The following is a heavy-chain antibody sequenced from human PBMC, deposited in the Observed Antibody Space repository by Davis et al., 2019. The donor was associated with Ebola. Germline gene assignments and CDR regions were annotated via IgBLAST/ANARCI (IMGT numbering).Heavy chain of an antibody. V-gene: IGHV3-64*02. CDR3: ARGYCSSTSCYAFDY. D-gene: IGHD2-2*01. CDR2: ISSNGGST. J-gene: IGHJ4*02. Sequence: GESLKISCAASGFTFSSYSMNWVRQAPGKGLEYVSAISSNGGSTYYADSVKGRFTISRDNSKNTLYLQMGSLRAEDMAVYYCARGYCSSTSCYAFDYWGQGTLVTVSS. CDR1: GFTFSSYS.